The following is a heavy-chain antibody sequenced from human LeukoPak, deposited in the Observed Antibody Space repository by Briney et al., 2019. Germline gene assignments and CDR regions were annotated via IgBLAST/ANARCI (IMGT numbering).Heavy chain of an antibody. CDR2: LNPNSGNT. Sequence: ASVKVSCKASGYTFPNYDINWVRQATGQGLEWMGWLNPNSGNTGYAQKFQGRVTITRDTSISTVYMELRSLRSEDTAVYYCAVGERSKFDYWGQGTLVTVSS. CDR3: AVGERSKFDY. CDR1: GYTFPNYD. V-gene: IGHV1-8*03. J-gene: IGHJ4*02. D-gene: IGHD1-1*01.